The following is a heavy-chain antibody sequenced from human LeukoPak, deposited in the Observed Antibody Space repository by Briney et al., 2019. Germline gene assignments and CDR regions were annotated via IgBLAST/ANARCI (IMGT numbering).Heavy chain of an antibody. CDR1: GGSFSGYY. Sequence: SETLSLTCAVSGGSFSGYYWSWIRQPPGKGLEWIGEINHSGSTNYNPSLKSRVTISVDTSKNQFSLKLSSVTAADTAVYYCARVTMVVVVPAAMFYYYMDVWGKGTTVTVSS. CDR3: ARVTMVVVVPAAMFYYYMDV. J-gene: IGHJ6*03. D-gene: IGHD2-2*01. CDR2: INHSGST. V-gene: IGHV4-34*01.